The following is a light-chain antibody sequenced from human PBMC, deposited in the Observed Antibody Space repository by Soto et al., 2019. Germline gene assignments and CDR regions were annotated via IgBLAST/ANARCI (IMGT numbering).Light chain of an antibody. V-gene: IGKV3-15*01. CDR2: DTS. Sequence: EIVMTQSPATLSVSPGERATLSSSASQSVSSDLAWYHQKPGQAPRLLIYDTSTRATGIPARFSGSGSGADFTLTISNLQSEDFAVYYCQQYTNWPPITFGQGTRLEIK. J-gene: IGKJ5*01. CDR3: QQYTNWPPIT. CDR1: QSVSSD.